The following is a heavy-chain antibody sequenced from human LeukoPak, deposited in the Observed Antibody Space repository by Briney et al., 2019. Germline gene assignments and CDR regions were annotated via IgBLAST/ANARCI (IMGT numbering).Heavy chain of an antibody. V-gene: IGHV3-66*01. CDR3: ARDCSGGSCYYYYGMDV. J-gene: IGHJ6*02. CDR1: GFTVSSSY. D-gene: IGHD2-15*01. CDR2: IYSGGST. Sequence: GGSLRLSCAASGFTVSSSYMSWVRQAPGRGLEWVSVIYSGGSTYYADSVKGRFTISRDNSKDTLYLQMNSLRAEDTAVYYCARDCSGGSCYYYYGMDVWGQGTTVTVSS.